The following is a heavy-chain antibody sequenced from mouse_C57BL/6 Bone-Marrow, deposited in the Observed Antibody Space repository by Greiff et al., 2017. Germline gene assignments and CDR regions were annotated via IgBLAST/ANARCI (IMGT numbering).Heavy chain of an antibody. J-gene: IGHJ2*01. CDR1: EYEFPSHD. D-gene: IGHD2-1*01. CDR2: INSDGGST. CDR3: ASTIQRREGGIWDFDY. Sequence: DVMLVESGGGLVQPGESLKLSCESNEYEFPSHDMSWVRKTPEKRLELVAAINSDGGSTYYPDTMERRFIISRDNTKKTLYLQMSSLRSEDTALDYCASTIQRREGGIWDFDYWGQGTTLTVSS. V-gene: IGHV5-2*01.